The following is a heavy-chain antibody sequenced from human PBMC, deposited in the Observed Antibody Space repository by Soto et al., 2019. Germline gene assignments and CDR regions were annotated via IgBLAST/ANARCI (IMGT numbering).Heavy chain of an antibody. CDR1: GYTFTSYG. Sequence: QVQLVQSGAEMKKPGASVKVSCKASGYTFTSYGFTWVRQAPGQGLEWTGWISAYNGNTNYAQKLQGRVTMTTDTSTSTAYMELRSLRFDDTAVYYCARGGRYSSSSEVSIWGQGTLVTVSS. V-gene: IGHV1-18*04. CDR2: ISAYNGNT. D-gene: IGHD6-6*01. J-gene: IGHJ4*02. CDR3: ARGGRYSSSSEVSI.